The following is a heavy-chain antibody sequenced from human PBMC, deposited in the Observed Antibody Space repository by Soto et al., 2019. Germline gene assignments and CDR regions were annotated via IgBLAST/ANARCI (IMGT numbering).Heavy chain of an antibody. CDR2: TKPSGGSA. CDR3: ARERLDYYGMDV. D-gene: IGHD5-12*01. J-gene: IGHJ6*02. V-gene: IGHV1-46*01. CDR1: GYTFTNYY. Sequence: GASVKVSCKASGYTFTNYYMHWVRQAPGQGLEWLGVTKPSGGSATYAQKFQGRVTMARDTSTSTVYMELSSLRSDDTAVYYCARERLDYYGMDVWGQGTTVTVSS.